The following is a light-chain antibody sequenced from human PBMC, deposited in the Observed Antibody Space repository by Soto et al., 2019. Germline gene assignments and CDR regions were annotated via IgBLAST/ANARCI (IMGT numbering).Light chain of an antibody. CDR2: GNS. J-gene: IGLJ2*01. CDR1: SSNIGAHYD. V-gene: IGLV1-40*01. Sequence: QSVLTQPPSVSGAPGQRVTISCTGSSSNIGAHYDVHWYQQFPGTAPKLLIYGNSNRPSGVPDRFSGSKSGTSASLAITGLQAEDEADYYCQSFDSSLSVVFGGGTKVTVL. CDR3: QSFDSSLSVV.